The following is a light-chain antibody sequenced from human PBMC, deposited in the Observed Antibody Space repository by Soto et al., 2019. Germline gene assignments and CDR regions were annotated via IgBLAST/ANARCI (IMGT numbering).Light chain of an antibody. Sequence: DIQLTQSPSFLSASVGDRVTITFRASQGISSYLAWYQQKPGKAPKLLIYAASTLQSGVPSRFSGSGSGTEFTLTTRSLQPEDFATYYCQQLNSYPLTFGGGTKVEIK. J-gene: IGKJ4*01. V-gene: IGKV1-9*01. CDR1: QGISSY. CDR2: AAS. CDR3: QQLNSYPLT.